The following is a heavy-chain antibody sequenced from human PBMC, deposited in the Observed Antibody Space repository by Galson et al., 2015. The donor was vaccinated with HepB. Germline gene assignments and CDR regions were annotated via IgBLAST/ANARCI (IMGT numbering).Heavy chain of an antibody. V-gene: IGHV1-69*13. CDR2: IIPIFGTA. Sequence: SVKVSCKASGGTFSSYAISWVRQAPGQGLEWMGGIIPIFGTANYAQKFQGRVTITADESTSTAYMELSSLRSEDTAVYYCARAIAAAGTYYYYYMDVWGKGTTVTVSS. J-gene: IGHJ6*03. D-gene: IGHD6-13*01. CDR1: GGTFSSYA. CDR3: ARAIAAAGTYYYYYMDV.